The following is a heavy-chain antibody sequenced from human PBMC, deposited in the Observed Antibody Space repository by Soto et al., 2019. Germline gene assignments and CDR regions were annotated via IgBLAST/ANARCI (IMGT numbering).Heavy chain of an antibody. J-gene: IGHJ4*02. Sequence: PSETLSLTCTVSGGSITNFHCSWIRQPPWKGLEWIGYIYYSGSTNYNPSLKSRVTMSIDTSKNQFSLKLISVTAADTAAYYCAAYDSEGYFDYFGQGALVTFCS. V-gene: IGHV4-59*01. CDR1: GGSITNFH. D-gene: IGHD3-9*01. CDR2: IYYSGST. CDR3: AAYDSEGYFDY.